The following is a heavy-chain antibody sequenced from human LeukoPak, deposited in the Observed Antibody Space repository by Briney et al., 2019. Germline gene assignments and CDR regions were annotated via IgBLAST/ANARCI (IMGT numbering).Heavy chain of an antibody. J-gene: IGHJ4*02. CDR2: ITGSGSTK. CDR1: GFTFSTYE. CDR3: ARLLDISDH. D-gene: IGHD3-22*01. V-gene: IGHV3-48*03. Sequence: GGSLRLSCAASGFTFSTYEMNWVRQAPGKGLKWLSYITGSGSTKYYADSVRGRFTISRDNSKNSLYLQINSLRAEDTAVYYCARLLDISDHWGQGTLVTVSS.